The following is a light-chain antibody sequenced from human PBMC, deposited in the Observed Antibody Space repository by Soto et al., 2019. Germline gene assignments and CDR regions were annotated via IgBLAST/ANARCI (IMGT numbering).Light chain of an antibody. CDR2: DAS. Sequence: DIHVTQSPSSLSASVQDRVTITCQASQDITKYLNWYQHRPGQAPKLLIHDASRLETGVPSRFSGSGSGTEFTLTISSLQSEDFAVYSCQQYNNWPGTFGQGTKVDIK. V-gene: IGKV1-33*01. CDR1: QDITKY. CDR3: QQYNNWPGT. J-gene: IGKJ1*01.